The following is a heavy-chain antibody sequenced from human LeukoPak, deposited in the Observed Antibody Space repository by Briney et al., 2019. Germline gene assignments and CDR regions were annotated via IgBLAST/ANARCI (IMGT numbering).Heavy chain of an antibody. CDR3: ARDRGRYYNSRGFYWGYYFDS. J-gene: IGHJ4*02. V-gene: IGHV3-33*01. CDR2: IWYDGSNK. D-gene: IGHD3-22*01. CDR1: GFTFSSYG. Sequence: PGGSLRLSCAVSGFTFSSYGMHWVRQAPGKGLEWVAVIWYDGSNKYYADSVKGRFTISRDNSKDTLYLQMSSVRVDDTAVYYCARDRGRYYNSRGFYWGYYFDSWGQGILVTVST.